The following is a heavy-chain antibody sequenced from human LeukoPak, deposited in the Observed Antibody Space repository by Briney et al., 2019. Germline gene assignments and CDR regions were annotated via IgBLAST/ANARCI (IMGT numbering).Heavy chain of an antibody. V-gene: IGHV3-48*02. CDR1: GFAFSDYS. CDR2: ISSSDNTI. J-gene: IGHJ4*02. D-gene: IGHD5-18*01. Sequence: GGPLTLSCAPSGFAFSDYSMNWVRQAPGKGLDWVSYISSSDNTIHYADSVKGRFTISRDNAKNSLYLEMNSPRDEDTAVYYCARVHRGYSYGRLDYWGQGTLVTVSS. CDR3: ARVHRGYSYGRLDY.